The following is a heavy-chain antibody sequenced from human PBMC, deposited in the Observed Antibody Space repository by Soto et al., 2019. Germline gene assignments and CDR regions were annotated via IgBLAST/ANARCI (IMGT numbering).Heavy chain of an antibody. CDR1: GGSFSGYY. J-gene: IGHJ4*02. D-gene: IGHD3-10*01. CDR3: ARAQHYSVYCFDC. Sequence: SETLSLTCAVYGGSFSGYYCCWICQPPGQGLEWIGEINHSGSTDYIPSLQSRVTTSVATSKNQSSLKLSSVTAADTAVYYCARAQHYSVYCFDCWGQGTPVTVSS. V-gene: IGHV4-34*01. CDR2: INHSGST.